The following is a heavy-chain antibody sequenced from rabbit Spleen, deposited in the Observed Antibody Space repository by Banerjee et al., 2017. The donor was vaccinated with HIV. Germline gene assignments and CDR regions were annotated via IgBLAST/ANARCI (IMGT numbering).Heavy chain of an antibody. J-gene: IGHJ4*01. Sequence: QSLEESGGGLVKPGASLTLTCTASGFSFSSSYWICWVRQAPGKGLELIGCISGAVNGNTWYATWAKGRFTISKTSSTTVDLKMTSLTAADTATYFCARYNADGRSGWAYVGELWGQGTLVTVS. D-gene: IGHD4-1*01. CDR2: ISGAVNGNT. CDR3: ARYNADGRSGWAYVGEL. CDR1: GFSFSSSYW. V-gene: IGHV1S40*01.